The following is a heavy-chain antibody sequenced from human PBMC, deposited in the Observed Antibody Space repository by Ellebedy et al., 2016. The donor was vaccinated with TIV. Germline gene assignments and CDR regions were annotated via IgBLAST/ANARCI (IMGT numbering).Heavy chain of an antibody. J-gene: IGHJ4*02. D-gene: IGHD3-16*02. V-gene: IGHV1-18*01. Sequence: ASVKVSCXASGYTFTSYGISWVRQAPGQGLEWMGWISAYNGNTNYAQKLQGRVTMTTDTSTSTAYMELRSLRSDDTAVYYCARTSRNYDYVWGSYRQIWGQGTLVTVSS. CDR2: ISAYNGNT. CDR3: ARTSRNYDYVWGSYRQI. CDR1: GYTFTSYG.